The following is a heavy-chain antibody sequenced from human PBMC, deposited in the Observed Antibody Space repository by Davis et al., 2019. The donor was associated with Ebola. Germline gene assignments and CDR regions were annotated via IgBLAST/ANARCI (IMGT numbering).Heavy chain of an antibody. V-gene: IGHV4-61*05. CDR1: GGSISSSSYY. D-gene: IGHD4-17*01. Sequence: GSLRLSCTVSGGSISSSSYYWGWIRQPPGKGLEWIGNIHYLGNTNYNPSLKSRVTMSVDTSKNQFSLKLSSVAAADTAVYYCARGNYGDYIVLYYYNMDVWGQGTTVTVSS. CDR3: ARGNYGDYIVLYYYNMDV. CDR2: IHYLGNT. J-gene: IGHJ6*02.